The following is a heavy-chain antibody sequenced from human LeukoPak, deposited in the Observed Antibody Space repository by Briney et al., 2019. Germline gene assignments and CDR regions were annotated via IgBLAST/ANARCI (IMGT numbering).Heavy chain of an antibody. J-gene: IGHJ4*02. CDR1: GFIFSSFA. Sequence: GGSLRLSCAVSGFIFSSFAMSWVRQAPGKGLEWVSGIDGDGGSTWNADSVKGRFTISRDNSKNTLYLQMNSLRVEDTAVYYCAQDYGRDGEGTMFDYWGQGILVTVSS. CDR2: IDGDGGST. V-gene: IGHV3-23*01. CDR3: AQDYGRDGEGTMFDY. D-gene: IGHD3-10*01.